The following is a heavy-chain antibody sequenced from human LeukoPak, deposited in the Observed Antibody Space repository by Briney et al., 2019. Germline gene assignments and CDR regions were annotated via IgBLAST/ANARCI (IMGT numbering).Heavy chain of an antibody. J-gene: IGHJ4*02. Sequence: SETLSLTCTVSGGSISSDYWSWMRQPAGKGLEWIGRIYSSGSTTYNPSLESRVTMSVDTSKNQFSLKLSSVTAADTAVYYCARLNGGDYSPIYYVDYWGQGIVVTVSS. CDR2: IYSSGST. V-gene: IGHV4-4*07. D-gene: IGHD2-21*01. CDR3: ARLNGGDYSPIYYVDY. CDR1: GGSISSDY.